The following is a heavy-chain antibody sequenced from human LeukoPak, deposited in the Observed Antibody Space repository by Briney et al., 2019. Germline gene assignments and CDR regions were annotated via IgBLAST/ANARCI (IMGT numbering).Heavy chain of an antibody. V-gene: IGHV4-4*07. D-gene: IGHD4-23*01. CDR1: GGSISSYY. J-gene: IGHJ1*01. CDR3: AKSWGYAANSLHIQH. CDR2: IYTSGST. Sequence: SETLSLTCTVSGGSISSYYWSWIRQPAGKGLEWIGRIYTSGSTNYNPSLKSRVTMSVDTSKNQFSLKLSSVTAADTAVYYCAKSWGYAANSLHIQHWGQGARVIVSA.